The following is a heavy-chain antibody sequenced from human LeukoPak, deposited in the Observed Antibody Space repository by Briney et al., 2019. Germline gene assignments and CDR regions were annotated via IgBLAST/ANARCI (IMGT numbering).Heavy chain of an antibody. D-gene: IGHD1-1*01. CDR3: ARTRIRGYFTYNSSYP. CDR2: TYYMSRWYT. CDR1: GDSVSSNSVA. J-gene: IGHJ5*02. Sequence: SQTLSLTSAISGDSVSSNSVAWNWIRQSPSRGLEWLGRTYYMSRWYTDYAVSMKRRITINPDTSKNQFSLQLNSVTPEDTAVYYCARTRIRGYFTYNSSYPWGQGTLVTVSS. V-gene: IGHV6-1*01.